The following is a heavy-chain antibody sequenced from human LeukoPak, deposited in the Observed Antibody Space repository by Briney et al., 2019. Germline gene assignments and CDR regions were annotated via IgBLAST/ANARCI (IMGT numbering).Heavy chain of an antibody. CDR1: GYTFTGYY. D-gene: IGHD2-15*01. CDR3: AREDREGWDY. Sequence: ASVKVSCKASGYTFTGYYMHWVRQAPGQGLEWMGWINPNSGNAGYAQKFQGRVTMTRNTSISTAYMELSSLRSEDTAVYYCAREDREGWDYWGQGTLVTVSS. J-gene: IGHJ4*02. CDR2: INPNSGNA. V-gene: IGHV1-8*02.